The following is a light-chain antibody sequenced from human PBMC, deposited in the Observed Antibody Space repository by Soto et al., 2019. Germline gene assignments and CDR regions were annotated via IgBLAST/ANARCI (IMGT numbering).Light chain of an antibody. V-gene: IGKV1-5*03. CDR2: KAS. CDR3: QHYNSYSEA. CDR1: QTISSW. J-gene: IGKJ1*01. Sequence: EIEMPQSPSTLSVSVGDRVTITCRASQTISSWLAWYKKKPGKAPKILIYKASTLKSGVPSRVSGSGSGTEFTLPISSLQPDDFATYYCQHYNSYSEAFGQGTKVDI.